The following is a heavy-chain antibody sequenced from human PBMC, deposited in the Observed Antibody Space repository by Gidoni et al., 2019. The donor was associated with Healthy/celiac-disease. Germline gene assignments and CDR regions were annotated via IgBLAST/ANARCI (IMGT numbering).Heavy chain of an antibody. Sequence: EVQLLASGGGLVQPGGSLRLSCAAPGFTFSRYAMSWVRQAPGKGPEWVSAISGSGGSKYYADSVKGRFTISRDNSKNTLDLQMDSLRAEDTAVYYCAKLVLAVAGTNFDYWGQGTLVTVSS. D-gene: IGHD6-19*01. CDR1: GFTFSRYA. V-gene: IGHV3-23*01. J-gene: IGHJ4*02. CDR3: AKLVLAVAGTNFDY. CDR2: ISGSGGSK.